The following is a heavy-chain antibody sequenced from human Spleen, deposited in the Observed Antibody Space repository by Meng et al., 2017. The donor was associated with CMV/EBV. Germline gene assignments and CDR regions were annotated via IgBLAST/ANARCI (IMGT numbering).Heavy chain of an antibody. CDR1: GFTFSNAW. V-gene: IGHV3-15*01. J-gene: IGHJ4*02. Sequence: GGSLRLSCAASGFTFSNAWMSWVRQAPGKGLEWVGRIKSKTDGGTTDYAALVKGRFTISRDDSKNTLYLQMNSLKTEDTAVYYCSTYGSGSYFDYWGQGTLVTVSS. CDR3: STYGSGSYFDY. D-gene: IGHD3-10*01. CDR2: IKSKTDGGTT.